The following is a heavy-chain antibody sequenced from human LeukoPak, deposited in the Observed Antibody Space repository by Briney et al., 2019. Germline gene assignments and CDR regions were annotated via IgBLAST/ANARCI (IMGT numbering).Heavy chain of an antibody. CDR2: FDPEDGET. V-gene: IGHV1-24*01. D-gene: IGHD6-13*01. Sequence: RASVKVSCKVSGYTLTELSMHWVRQAPGKGLEWMGGFDPEDGETIYAQKFQGRVTMTEDTSTDTAYMELSSLRSEDTAVYYCVTAPFWAAAGSYYFDYWGQGTLVTVSS. CDR3: VTAPFWAAAGSYYFDY. CDR1: GYTLTELS. J-gene: IGHJ4*02.